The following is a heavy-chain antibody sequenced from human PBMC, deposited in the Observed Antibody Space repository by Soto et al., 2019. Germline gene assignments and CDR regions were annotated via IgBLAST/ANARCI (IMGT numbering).Heavy chain of an antibody. Sequence: VKVSCKASGFTFTSSAVQWVRQARGQRLEWIGWIVVGSGNTNYAQKFQERVTITRDMSTSTAYMELSSLRSEDTAVYYCAAGDSSGYTPDAFDIWGQGTMVTVSS. CDR2: IVVGSGNT. V-gene: IGHV1-58*01. CDR3: AAGDSSGYTPDAFDI. D-gene: IGHD3-22*01. J-gene: IGHJ3*02. CDR1: GFTFTSSA.